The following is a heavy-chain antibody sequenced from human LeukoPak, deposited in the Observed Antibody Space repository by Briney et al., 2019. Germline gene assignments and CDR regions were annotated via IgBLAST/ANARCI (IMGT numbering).Heavy chain of an antibody. D-gene: IGHD5-18*01. V-gene: IGHV3-73*01. CDR3: TQSSGYSYGYPGYYYYMDV. J-gene: IGHJ6*03. CDR1: GFTFSGSA. CDR2: IRSKANSYAT. Sequence: GGSLRLSCAASGFTFSGSAMHWVRQASGKGLEWVGRIRSKANSYATAYAASVKGRSTISRDDSKNTAYLQMNSLKTEDTAVYYCTQSSGYSYGYPGYYYYMDVWGKGTTVTVSS.